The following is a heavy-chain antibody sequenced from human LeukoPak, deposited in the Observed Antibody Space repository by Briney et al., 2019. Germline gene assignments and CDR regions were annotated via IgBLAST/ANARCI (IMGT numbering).Heavy chain of an antibody. CDR2: IKQDGSEK. Sequence: GGSLRLSCAVSGFTFSSYWMSRVRQAPGKGLAWVANIKQDGSEKYFVDSVKGRFTISRDNAKNSLYLQMNSLRAEDTAVYYCARGGSRHPSPEDYWGQGTLVTVSS. CDR3: ARGGSRHPSPEDY. CDR1: GFTFSSYW. D-gene: IGHD1-1*01. V-gene: IGHV3-7*03. J-gene: IGHJ4*02.